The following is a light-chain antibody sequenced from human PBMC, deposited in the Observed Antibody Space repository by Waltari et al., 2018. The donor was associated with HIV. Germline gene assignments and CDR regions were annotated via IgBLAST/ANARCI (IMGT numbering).Light chain of an antibody. CDR1: TSDVGGYNY. CDR2: DVS. CDR3: SSYTTSSTMI. J-gene: IGLJ2*01. V-gene: IGLV2-14*03. Sequence: QSALTQPASVYGSPGQSITISCTGTTSDVGGYNYVSWYQQHPGKAPKLMIYDVSNLPSGVSPRFSGSKSDNTASLTISGLQAEDEADYFCSSYTTSSTMIFGGGTKLTVL.